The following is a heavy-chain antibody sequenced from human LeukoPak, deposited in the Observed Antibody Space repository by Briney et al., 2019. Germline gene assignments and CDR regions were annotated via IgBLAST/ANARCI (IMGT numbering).Heavy chain of an antibody. CDR3: ARGLPYGASYAFDI. CDR1: GSTVSSNY. V-gene: IGHV3-53*01. J-gene: IGHJ3*02. D-gene: IGHD4-17*01. Sequence: GGSLRLSCAASGSTVSSNYMSWVRQAPGKGLEGVSVIYSGGSTYYADSVKGRFTISRDNSKNTLYLQMNSLRAEDTAVYYCARGLPYGASYAFDIWGQGTMVTVSS. CDR2: IYSGGST.